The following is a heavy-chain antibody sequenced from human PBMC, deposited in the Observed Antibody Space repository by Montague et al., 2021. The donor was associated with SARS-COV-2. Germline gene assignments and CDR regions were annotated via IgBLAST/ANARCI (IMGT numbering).Heavy chain of an antibody. CDR2: IHIGGTS. CDR1: GDSINSGGYF. D-gene: IGHD3-9*01. V-gene: IGHV4-39*07. J-gene: IGHJ4*02. CDR3: ARSRDWYLGN. Sequence: SETLSLTCTVPGDSINSGGYFWGWIRQPPGKGLEWIASIHIGGTSYLXPSLKSRVTISIDSSKNQFSLNVTSVTAADTAVYFCARSRDWYLGNWGQGTLATVSS.